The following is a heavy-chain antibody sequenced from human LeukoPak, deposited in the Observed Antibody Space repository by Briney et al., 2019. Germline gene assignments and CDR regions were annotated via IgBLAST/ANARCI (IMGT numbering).Heavy chain of an antibody. CDR1: GYTFTSYA. CDR3: ARVSGDILTGYSTPFDY. Sequence: ASVKVSCKAPGYTFTSYAMNWVRQAPGQGLEWMGWINTNTGNPTYAQGFTGRFVFSLDTSVSTAYLQISSLKAEDTAVYYCARVSGDILTGYSTPFDYWGQGTLVTVSS. CDR2: INTNTGNP. D-gene: IGHD3-9*01. J-gene: IGHJ4*02. V-gene: IGHV7-4-1*02.